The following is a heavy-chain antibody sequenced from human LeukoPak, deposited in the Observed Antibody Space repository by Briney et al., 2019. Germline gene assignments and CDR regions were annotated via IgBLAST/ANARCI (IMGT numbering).Heavy chain of an antibody. CDR2: IRSKANSYAT. CDR1: GFTFSGSA. D-gene: IGHD3-10*01. Sequence: GGSLRLSCAASGFTFSGSAMHWVRQASGKGLEWVGRIRSKANSYATAYAASVKGRFTISRDDSKNTAYLQMNSLKTEDTAVYYCTRPLLLWFGESYAFDIWGQGTMVTVPS. CDR3: TRPLLLWFGESYAFDI. V-gene: IGHV3-73*01. J-gene: IGHJ3*02.